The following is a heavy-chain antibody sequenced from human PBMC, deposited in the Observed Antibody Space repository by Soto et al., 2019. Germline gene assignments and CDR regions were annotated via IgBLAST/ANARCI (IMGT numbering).Heavy chain of an antibody. CDR2: ISVPDGSA. J-gene: IGHJ4*02. Sequence: EVQLLESGGGLVQPGGSLRLSCAASGFTFSDYAMSWVRQAPGQGLDWVSTISVPDGSAYYADSVQGRFTISRDNSKNTLYMQMHSLRAEDAAIYYAANRSLAPYCDGCSCYSPCDSWRQGTLVTVSS. CDR3: ANRSLAPYCDGCSCYSPCDS. V-gene: IGHV3-23*01. CDR1: GFTFSDYA. D-gene: IGHD2-15*01.